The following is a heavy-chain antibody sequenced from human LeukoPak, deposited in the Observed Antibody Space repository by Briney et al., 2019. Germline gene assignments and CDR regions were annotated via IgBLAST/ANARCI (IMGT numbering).Heavy chain of an antibody. CDR2: FYPGDSET. J-gene: IGHJ4*02. V-gene: IGHV5-51*01. D-gene: IGHD2-15*01. CDR3: VRALGYCSSGSCYYYDY. CDR1: GYIFTSYW. Sequence: GASLQISCKGSGYIFTSYWIGWVRQLPGKGLEWMGIFYPGDSETSYSPSFQGQVTISADKFISTAYLQWSSLKASDTAMYYCVRALGYCSSGSCYYYDYWGQGTLVTVSS.